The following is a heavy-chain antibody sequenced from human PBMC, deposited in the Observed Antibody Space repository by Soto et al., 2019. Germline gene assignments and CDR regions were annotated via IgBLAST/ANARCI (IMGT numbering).Heavy chain of an antibody. CDR2: ISAYSRNT. V-gene: IGHV1-18*01. J-gene: IGHJ6*03. Sequence: ASVKVSCKASGYTFISYGISWVRQAPGQGLEWMGWISAYSRNTNYAQKLQGRVTMTTDTSTSTAYMELRSLRSDDTAVYYCARGKYSGIYYYYMDVWGKGTTVTVSS. D-gene: IGHD5-12*01. CDR3: ARGKYSGIYYYYMDV. CDR1: GYTFISYG.